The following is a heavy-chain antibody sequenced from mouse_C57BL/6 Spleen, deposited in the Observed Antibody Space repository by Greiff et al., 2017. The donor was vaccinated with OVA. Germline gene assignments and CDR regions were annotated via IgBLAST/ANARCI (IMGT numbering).Heavy chain of an antibody. CDR3: ARGDYYGSSYAMDY. CDR2: INPYNGGT. J-gene: IGHJ4*01. D-gene: IGHD1-1*01. CDR1: GYTFTDYY. Sequence: EVKLMESGPVLVKPGASVKMSCKASGYTFTDYYMNWVKQSHGKSLEWIGVINPYNGGTSYNQKFKGKATLTVDKSSSTAYMELNSLTSEDSAVYYCARGDYYGSSYAMDYWGQGTSVTVSS. V-gene: IGHV1-19*01.